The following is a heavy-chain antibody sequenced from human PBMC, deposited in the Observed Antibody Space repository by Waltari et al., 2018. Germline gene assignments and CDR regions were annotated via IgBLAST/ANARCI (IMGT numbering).Heavy chain of an antibody. J-gene: IGHJ3*01. CDR2: IRYDGDNK. CDR1: GFPFNNFG. Sequence: QLQLVESGGGVVQPGGSLRLSCEASGFPFNNFGMHWFRQAPGKGLEWVAGIRYDGDNKFYADSVKGRFIISRDNSKNTLFLETNSLRIEDTAVYYCARDIIAPRPDGFDVWGQGTLVTVSA. V-gene: IGHV3-33*01. CDR3: ARDIIAPRPDGFDV. D-gene: IGHD6-6*01.